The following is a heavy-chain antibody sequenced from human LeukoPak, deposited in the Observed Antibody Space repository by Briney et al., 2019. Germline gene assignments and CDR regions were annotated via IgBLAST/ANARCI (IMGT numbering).Heavy chain of an antibody. Sequence: SETLSLTCTASGGSISSYYWSWIRQPPGKGLEWIGYIYYSGSTNYNPSLKSRVTISVDTSKNQFSLNLSSVTAADTAVYYCARGVARSSKFHFSYYFDYWGQGTLVTVFS. CDR2: IYYSGST. V-gene: IGHV4-59*12. CDR3: ARGVARSSKFHFSYYFDY. CDR1: GGSISSYY. J-gene: IGHJ4*02. D-gene: IGHD6-6*01.